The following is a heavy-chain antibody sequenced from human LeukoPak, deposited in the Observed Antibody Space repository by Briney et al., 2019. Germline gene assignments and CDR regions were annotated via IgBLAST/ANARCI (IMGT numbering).Heavy chain of an antibody. D-gene: IGHD6-13*01. CDR1: GGTFSSYA. V-gene: IGHV1-69*13. Sequence: SVKVSCKASGGTFSSYAISWVRQAPGQGLEWMGGIIPIFGAANYAQKFQGRVTITADESTSTAYMELSSLRSEDTAVYYCARAAAADIAPFDYWGQGTLVTVSS. CDR2: IIPIFGAA. CDR3: ARAAAADIAPFDY. J-gene: IGHJ4*02.